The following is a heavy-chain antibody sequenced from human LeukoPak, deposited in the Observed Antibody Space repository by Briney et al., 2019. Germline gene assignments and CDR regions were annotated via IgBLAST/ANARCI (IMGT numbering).Heavy chain of an antibody. Sequence: GGSLRLSCEGSGFTFSSCAMSWVRQSAGKGLEWVSAISASTSTTYYSDSVRGRFTISRDISKNTLYLQMNSLRVEDTAVYYCAKSKEDCCGSFDPWGQGTLVTVSS. J-gene: IGHJ5*02. V-gene: IGHV3-23*01. CDR1: GFTFSSCA. CDR2: ISASTSTT. CDR3: AKSKEDCCGSFDP. D-gene: IGHD2-15*01.